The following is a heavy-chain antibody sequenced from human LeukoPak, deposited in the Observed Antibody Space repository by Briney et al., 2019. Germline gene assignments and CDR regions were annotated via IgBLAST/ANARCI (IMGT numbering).Heavy chain of an antibody. Sequence: GGSLRLSCAASGFTFSDYYMSWIRQAPGKGLEGVSYISSSGSTIYYADSVKGRFTISRDNAKNSLYLQMNSLRAEDTAVYYCARLRMTTVTVDYWGQGTLVTVSS. CDR3: ARLRMTTVTVDY. CDR1: GFTFSDYY. D-gene: IGHD4-17*01. V-gene: IGHV3-11*01. J-gene: IGHJ4*02. CDR2: ISSSGSTI.